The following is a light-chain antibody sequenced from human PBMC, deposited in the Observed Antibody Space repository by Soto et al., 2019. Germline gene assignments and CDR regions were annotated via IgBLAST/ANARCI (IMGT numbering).Light chain of an antibody. CDR2: DVV. V-gene: IGLV2-14*03. J-gene: IGLJ2*01. CDR1: SSDVGGYNS. CDR3: SSYTSSNKVI. Sequence: QSALTQPASVSGSPGQSITISCTGTSSDVGGYNSVSWYQQHPGTAPKLMIYDVVHRPSGVSNRFSGSKSGNTASLTISGLQAEDEADYYCSSYTSSNKVIFGGGTKLTVL.